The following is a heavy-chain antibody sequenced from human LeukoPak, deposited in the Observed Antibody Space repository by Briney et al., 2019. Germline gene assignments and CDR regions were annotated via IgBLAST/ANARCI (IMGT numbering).Heavy chain of an antibody. D-gene: IGHD6-19*01. J-gene: IGHJ3*02. Sequence: SETLSLTCTVSGGSISSSSYYWGWIRQPPGKGLEWIGSIYYSGSTYYNPSLKSRVTISVDTSKNQFSLKLSSVTAADTAVYYCARRGYSSGVDAFDIWGQGTMVTVSS. CDR3: ARRGYSSGVDAFDI. CDR1: GGSISSSSYY. V-gene: IGHV4-39*07. CDR2: IYYSGST.